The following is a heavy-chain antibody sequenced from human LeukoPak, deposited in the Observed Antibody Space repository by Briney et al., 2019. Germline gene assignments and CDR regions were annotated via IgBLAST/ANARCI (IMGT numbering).Heavy chain of an antibody. D-gene: IGHD2-2*01. V-gene: IGHV4-31*03. CDR2: IYYSGST. CDR1: GGSISSGGYY. CDR3: VRVVGDIVVVPAAADAFDI. J-gene: IGHJ3*02. Sequence: PSQTLSLTCTVSGGSISSGGYYWSWIRQHPGKXXXXXXYIYYSGSTYYNPSLKSRVTISVDTSKNQFSLKLSSVTAADTAVYYCVRVVGDIVVVPAAADAFDIWGQGTMVTVSS.